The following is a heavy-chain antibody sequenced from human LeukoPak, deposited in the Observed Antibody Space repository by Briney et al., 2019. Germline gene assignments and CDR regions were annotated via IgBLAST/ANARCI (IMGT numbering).Heavy chain of an antibody. CDR3: ARPYYDSSGYRPGYFDY. J-gene: IGHJ4*02. V-gene: IGHV1-46*01. CDR2: INPSGGST. D-gene: IGHD3-22*01. Sequence: ASVKVSCKASGYTFTSYCMHWVRQAPGQGLEWMGIINPSGGSTSYAQKFQGRVTMTRDMSTSTVYMELSSLRSEDTAVYYCARPYYDSSGYRPGYFDYWGQGTLVTVSS. CDR1: GYTFTSYC.